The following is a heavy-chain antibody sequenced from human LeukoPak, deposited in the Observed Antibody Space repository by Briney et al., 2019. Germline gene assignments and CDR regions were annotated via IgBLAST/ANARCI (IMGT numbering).Heavy chain of an antibody. J-gene: IGHJ6*03. CDR1: GYTFTSNG. CDR2: ISAYNGNT. D-gene: IGHD3-10*01. CDR3: AREGRYYYYYMDV. Sequence: GASVKVSCKASGYTFTSNGLSWVRQAPGQGLEWMGWISAYNGNTYYAQKFQGRVTMTTDTSANTAYMELRSLRSDDTAVYYCAREGRYYYYYMDVWGKGTTVTVSS. V-gene: IGHV1-18*01.